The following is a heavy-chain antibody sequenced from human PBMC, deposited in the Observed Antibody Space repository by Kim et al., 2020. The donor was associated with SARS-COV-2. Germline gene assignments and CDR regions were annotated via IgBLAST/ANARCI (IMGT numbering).Heavy chain of an antibody. D-gene: IGHD3-3*01. J-gene: IGHJ4*02. V-gene: IGHV1-18*01. CDR2: ISAYNGNT. CDR1: GYTFTSYG. Sequence: ASVKVSCKASGYTFTSYGISWVRQAPGQGLEWMGWISAYNGNTNYAQKLQGRVTMTTDTSTSTAYMELRSLRSDDTAVYYCARDAKTIFGEPPFDYWGQGTLVTVSS. CDR3: ARDAKTIFGEPPFDY.